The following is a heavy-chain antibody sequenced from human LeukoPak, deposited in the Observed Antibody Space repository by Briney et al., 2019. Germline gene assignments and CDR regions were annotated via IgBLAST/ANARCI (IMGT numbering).Heavy chain of an antibody. Sequence: SETLSLTCSVSGGSISRSDHYWSWIRQPPGKGLEWIEEINHSGSTNYNPSLKSRVTISVDTSKNQFSLKLSSVTAADTAVYYCADSSSSSGDYWGQGTLVTVS. CDR3: ADSSSSSGDY. CDR1: GGSISRSDHY. V-gene: IGHV4-39*07. CDR2: INHSGST. J-gene: IGHJ4*02. D-gene: IGHD6-6*01.